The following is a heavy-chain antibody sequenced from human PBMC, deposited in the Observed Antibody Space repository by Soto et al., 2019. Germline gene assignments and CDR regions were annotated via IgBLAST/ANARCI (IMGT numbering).Heavy chain of an antibody. Sequence: QVQLQESGPGLVKPSGTLSLTCAVSGGSISTTHWWTWVRQPPGKGLEWIGEIYHSGSTNYNPSLKSRVXLSKDXXKNQFSLKLSSVTAADTAVYYCARKSYYDPYHFAPWGQGTLVTVSS. V-gene: IGHV4-4*02. CDR3: ARKSYYDPYHFAP. D-gene: IGHD3-22*01. CDR1: GGSISTTHW. J-gene: IGHJ5*02. CDR2: IYHSGST.